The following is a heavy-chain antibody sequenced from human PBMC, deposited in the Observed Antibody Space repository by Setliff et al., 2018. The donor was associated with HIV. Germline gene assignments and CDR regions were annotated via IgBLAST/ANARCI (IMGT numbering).Heavy chain of an antibody. CDR3: GRAGGLRVDRGVVSDY. D-gene: IGHD3-10*01. Sequence: GASVKVSCKASGYTFTSYVMHWVRQAPGQRLEWMGWINAGNGNTKYSQKFQGRVTFTRDTSASTAYMELSSLRSEDTAVYYCGRAGGLRVDRGVVSDYWGQGTLVTVSS. CDR2: INAGNGNT. J-gene: IGHJ4*02. CDR1: GYTFTSYV. V-gene: IGHV1-3*01.